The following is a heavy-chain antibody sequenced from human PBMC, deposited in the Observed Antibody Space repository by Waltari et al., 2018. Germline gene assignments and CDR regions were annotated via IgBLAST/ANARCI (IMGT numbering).Heavy chain of an antibody. CDR2: INHSGRT. J-gene: IGHJ5*02. V-gene: IGHV4-34*01. D-gene: IGHD6-19*01. CDR1: GGSFSGYY. CDR3: ARGQWQPRFDP. Sequence: QVQLQQWGAGLLKPSETLSLTCVVYGGSFSGYYWSWIRQPPGKGLEWIGEINHSGRTNYNASRKGRVTILGDPSKNQCSLKLSSVSAADTAVYYCARGQWQPRFDPWGQGTLVTVSS.